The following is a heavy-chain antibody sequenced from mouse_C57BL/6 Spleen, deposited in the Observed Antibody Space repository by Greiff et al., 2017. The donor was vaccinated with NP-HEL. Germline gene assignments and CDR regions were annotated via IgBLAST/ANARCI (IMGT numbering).Heavy chain of an antibody. CDR1: GYTFTDYY. CDR3: ARSGARYAMDY. D-gene: IGHD3-1*01. J-gene: IGHJ4*01. Sequence: EVQLQQSGPVLVKPGASVKMSCKASGYTFTDYYMNWVKQSHGKSLEWIGVINPYNGGTSYNQKFKGKATLTVDKSSSTAYMELNSLTSEDSAVYYCARSGARYAMDYWGKGTSVTVSS. CDR2: INPYNGGT. V-gene: IGHV1-19*01.